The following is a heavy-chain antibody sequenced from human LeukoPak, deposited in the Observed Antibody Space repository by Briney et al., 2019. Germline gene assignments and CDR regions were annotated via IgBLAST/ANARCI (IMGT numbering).Heavy chain of an antibody. CDR2: ISGSGGST. J-gene: IGHJ4*02. Sequence: GGSLRLSCAAPGFTFSTYSMNWVRQAPGKGLEWVSAISGSGGSTYYADSVKGRFTISRDNSKNTLYLQMNSLRAEDTAVYYCAKEHIVGAAIFDYWGQGTLVTVSS. D-gene: IGHD1-26*01. CDR3: AKEHIVGAAIFDY. V-gene: IGHV3-23*01. CDR1: GFTFSTYS.